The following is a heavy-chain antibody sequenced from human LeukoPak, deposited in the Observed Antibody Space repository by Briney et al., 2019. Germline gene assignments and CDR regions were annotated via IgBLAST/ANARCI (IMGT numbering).Heavy chain of an antibody. CDR2: ISSSGSTI. V-gene: IGHV3-11*01. CDR1: GFTFSDYY. CDR3: ARDRNYYDSSGYGY. Sequence: PGGSLRLSCAASGFTFSDYYMSWIRQAPGKGLEWVSYISSSGSTIYYADSVKGRFTISRDNAKNSLYLQMTSLRAEDTAVYYCARDRNYYDSSGYGYWGQGTLVTVSS. D-gene: IGHD3-22*01. J-gene: IGHJ4*02.